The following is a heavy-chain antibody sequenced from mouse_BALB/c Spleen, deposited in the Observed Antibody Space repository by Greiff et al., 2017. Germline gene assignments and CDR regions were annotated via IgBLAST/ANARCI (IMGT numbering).Heavy chain of an antibody. CDR1: GYTFTSYW. V-gene: IGHV1-69*02. CDR3: TRSPYYDYDVYYAMDY. Sequence: QVQLQQPGAELVRPGASVKLSCKASGYTFTSYWINWVKQRPGQGLEWIGNIYPSDSYTNYNQKFKDKATLTVDKSSSTAYMQLSSPTSEDSAVYYCTRSPYYDYDVYYAMDYWGQGTSDTVSS. D-gene: IGHD2-4*01. CDR2: IYPSDSYT. J-gene: IGHJ4*01.